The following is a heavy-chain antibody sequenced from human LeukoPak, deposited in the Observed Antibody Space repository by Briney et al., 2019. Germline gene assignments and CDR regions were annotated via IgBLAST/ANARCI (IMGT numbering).Heavy chain of an antibody. CDR3: ASGRWLQLYYFDY. D-gene: IGHD5-24*01. Sequence: ASVKVSCKAPGGTFSSYAISWVRQAPGQGLEWMGRIIPILGIANYAQKFQGRVTITADKSTSTAYMELSSLRSEDTAVYYCASGRWLQLYYFDYWGQGTLVTVSS. CDR2: IIPILGIA. CDR1: GGTFSSYA. J-gene: IGHJ4*02. V-gene: IGHV1-69*04.